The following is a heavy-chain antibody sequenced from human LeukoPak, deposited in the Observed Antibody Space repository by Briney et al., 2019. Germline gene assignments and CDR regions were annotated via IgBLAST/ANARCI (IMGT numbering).Heavy chain of an antibody. V-gene: IGHV3-7*01. D-gene: IGHD7-27*01. CDR1: GLNFRKSW. CDR2: IKDDGSEK. J-gene: IGHJ4*02. Sequence: GGSLRLSCAASGLNFRKSWMTWVRQAPGRGLEWVANIKDDGSEKYYVDSVKGRFTISRDDAKNSLYLQMNSLSAEDTAVYFCTNWGDTWGLDFWGQGILVSVSS. CDR3: TNWGDTWGLDF.